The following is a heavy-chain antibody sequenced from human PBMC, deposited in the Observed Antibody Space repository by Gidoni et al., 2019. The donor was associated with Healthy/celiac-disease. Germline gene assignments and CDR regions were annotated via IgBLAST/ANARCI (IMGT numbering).Heavy chain of an antibody. D-gene: IGHD2-15*01. J-gene: IGHJ3*02. CDR2: ISSSSSYI. CDR1: GFTFSSYS. CDR3: ARPLEADGAFDI. V-gene: IGHV3-21*01. Sequence: EVQLVESGGGLVKPGGSLRRSCAASGFTFSSYSMNWVRQAPGKGLEWVSSISSSSSYIYYADSVKGRFTISRDNAKNSLYLQMNSLRAEDTAVYYCARPLEADGAFDIWGQGTMVTVSS.